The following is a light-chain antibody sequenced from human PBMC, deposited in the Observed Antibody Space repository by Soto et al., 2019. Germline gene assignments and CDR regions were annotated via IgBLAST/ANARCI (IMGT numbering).Light chain of an antibody. J-gene: IGKJ3*01. CDR3: QQSYSTLFT. CDR1: QTIIRY. Sequence: DIQMTQSPSSLPASVGDRVTITCRASQTIIRYLNWYQQKPGRAPNLLIYAASSLQSGVPSRFSGSGSGTEFTLTISSLQPEDFATYYCQQSYSTLFTFGPGTKVEIK. CDR2: AAS. V-gene: IGKV1-39*01.